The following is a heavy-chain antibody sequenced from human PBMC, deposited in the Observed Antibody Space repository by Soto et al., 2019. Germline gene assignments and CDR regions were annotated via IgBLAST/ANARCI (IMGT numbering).Heavy chain of an antibody. V-gene: IGHV3-7*03. CDR3: ANGYSYGYYSYGMDV. D-gene: IGHD5-18*01. J-gene: IGHJ6*02. CDR1: GFTFSSYW. Sequence: GGSLRLSCAASGFTFSSYWMSWVRQAPGKGLEWVANIKQDGSEKYYVDSVKGRFTISRDNAKNSLYLQMNSLRAEDTAVYYCANGYSYGYYSYGMDVWGQGTTVTVSS. CDR2: IKQDGSEK.